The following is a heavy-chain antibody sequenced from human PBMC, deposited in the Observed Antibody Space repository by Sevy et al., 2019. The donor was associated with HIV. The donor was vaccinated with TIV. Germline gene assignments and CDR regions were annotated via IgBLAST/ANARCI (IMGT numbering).Heavy chain of an antibody. CDR1: GGSISSYY. CDR3: AREVMWLAGARYYYYGMDV. V-gene: IGHV4-4*07. CDR2: IYTSGST. D-gene: IGHD6-19*01. J-gene: IGHJ6*02. Sequence: SETLSLTCTVSGGSISSYYWSWIRQPAGKGLEWIGRIYTSGSTNYNPSLKSRVTMSVDTSKNQFSLKLSSVTAADTAAYYCAREVMWLAGARYYYYGMDVWGQGTTVTVSS.